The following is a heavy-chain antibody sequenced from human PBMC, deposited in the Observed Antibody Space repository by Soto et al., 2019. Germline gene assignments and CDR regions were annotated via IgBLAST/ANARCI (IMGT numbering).Heavy chain of an antibody. J-gene: IGHJ5*02. V-gene: IGHV3-23*01. CDR2: ISGSGGTT. CDR3: AQEGDCGGDCSSS. Sequence: EVRLLESGGGLVQPGGSLRLSCVASGFTFTNYAMSWVRQAPGKGLEWVSAISGSGGTTYYADSVRGRFTLSRDNSKNTLYLQMNSLRVEDTAVYYCAQEGDCGGDCSSSWGQGTLVTVSS. D-gene: IGHD2-21*02. CDR1: GFTFTNYA.